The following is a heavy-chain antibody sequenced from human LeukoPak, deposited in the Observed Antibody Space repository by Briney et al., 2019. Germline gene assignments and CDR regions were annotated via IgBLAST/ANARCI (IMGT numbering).Heavy chain of an antibody. Sequence: GGSLRLSCVVSTFTFSDPYMDWVRQVPGKGLEWVGRIRSKVDSYTTEYAASVNGRFTISRDDSKNSLYLQMKSLKIEDTALYFCGRVGGWNSGYDSFDIWGRGTMVTVSS. CDR3: GRVGGWNSGYDSFDI. CDR2: IRSKVDSYTT. D-gene: IGHD5-18*01. V-gene: IGHV3-72*01. CDR1: TFTFSDPY. J-gene: IGHJ3*02.